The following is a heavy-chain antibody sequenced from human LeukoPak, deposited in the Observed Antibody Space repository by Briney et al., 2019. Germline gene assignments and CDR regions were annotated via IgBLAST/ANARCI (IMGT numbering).Heavy chain of an antibody. J-gene: IGHJ4*02. CDR3: ARHGGYSYGTNYFDY. D-gene: IGHD5-18*01. Sequence: GESLKISGKGSGYSFTSYWIGWLRQMPGKGLEWMGIIYPGDSDTRYSPSFQGQVTISADKSISTAYLQWSSLKASDTAMYYCARHGGYSYGTNYFDYWGQGTLVTVSS. CDR1: GYSFTSYW. V-gene: IGHV5-51*01. CDR2: IYPGDSDT.